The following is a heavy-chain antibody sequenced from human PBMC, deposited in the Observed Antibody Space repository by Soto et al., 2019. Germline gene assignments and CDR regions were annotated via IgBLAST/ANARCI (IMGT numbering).Heavy chain of an antibody. J-gene: IGHJ3*02. Sequence: SVKVSCKASGFTFTSSAMQWVRRARGQRLEWIGWIVVGSGNTNYAQKFQERVTITRDMSTSTAYMELSSLRSEDTAVYYCAAEGGYSYGYAFDIWGQGTMVTVSS. CDR1: GFTFTSSA. CDR3: AAEGGYSYGYAFDI. V-gene: IGHV1-58*02. D-gene: IGHD5-18*01. CDR2: IVVGSGNT.